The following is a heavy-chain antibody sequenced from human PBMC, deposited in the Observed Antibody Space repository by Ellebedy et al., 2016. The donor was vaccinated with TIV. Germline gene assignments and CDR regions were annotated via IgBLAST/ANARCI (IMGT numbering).Heavy chain of an antibody. CDR1: GFTFSSYG. CDR3: AREPEHRGMDV. Sequence: PGGSLRLSCAASGFTFSSYGMHWVRQAPGKGLEWVAVIWYDGSNKYYADSVKGRFTISRDNSKNTLYLQMNSLRAEDTAVYYCAREPEHRGMDVWGQGTTVTVSS. V-gene: IGHV3-33*01. CDR2: IWYDGSNK. J-gene: IGHJ6*02.